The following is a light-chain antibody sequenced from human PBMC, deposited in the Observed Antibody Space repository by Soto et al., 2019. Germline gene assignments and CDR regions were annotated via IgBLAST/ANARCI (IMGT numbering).Light chain of an antibody. V-gene: IGLV1-51*01. CDR2: DND. J-gene: IGLJ1*01. CDR1: SSNIGDNY. CDR3: GTWDDRLDGNYD. Sequence: QSVLTQPPSVSAAPGQQVTISCSGSSSNIGDNYVSWYQHLPGTAPKLVVYDNDRRPSGIPGRFSGSKSDTSATLVITGLQTGDEADYYCGTWDDRLDGNYDFGTGTKVTVL.